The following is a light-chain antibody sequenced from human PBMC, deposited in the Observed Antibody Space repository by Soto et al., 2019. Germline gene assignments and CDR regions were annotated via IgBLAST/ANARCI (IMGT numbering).Light chain of an antibody. Sequence: DIQMTQSPSTLSASVGDRVRISFRASQSITGWLAWFQQKPGKAPKLLISKASNLESGVPLRFSGSGSGTDFTLTISGLQPDDFATYYCQQYNPYSPWTFGQGTKVDSK. CDR3: QQYNPYSPWT. CDR2: KAS. J-gene: IGKJ1*01. V-gene: IGKV1-5*03. CDR1: QSITGW.